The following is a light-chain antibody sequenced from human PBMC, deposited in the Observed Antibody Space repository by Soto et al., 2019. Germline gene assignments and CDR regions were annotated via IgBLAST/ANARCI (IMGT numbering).Light chain of an antibody. CDR1: SGDIGGYDY. CDR2: DVT. Sequence: QFALTQPASVSGSPGQSISISCTGTSGDIGGYDYVSWYQQHPGKAPKLMIYDVTIRPSGISDRFSGSKSGNTASLTISGLQAEDEADYYCSSFTVSGPIFGGGTKLTVL. J-gene: IGLJ2*01. CDR3: SSFTVSGPI. V-gene: IGLV2-14*03.